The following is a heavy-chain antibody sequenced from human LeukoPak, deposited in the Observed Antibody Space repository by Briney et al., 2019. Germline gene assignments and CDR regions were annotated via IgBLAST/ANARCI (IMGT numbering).Heavy chain of an antibody. CDR2: IYYSGSA. V-gene: IGHV4-59*01. D-gene: IGHD3-10*01. Sequence: PSETLSLTCTVSGGSISTYYWSWIRQPPGKGLEWIGYIYYSGSAKYNPSLKSRVTISVDTSENQFSLKLSSVTAADTAVYYCARSYGSGNYFDYWGQGTLVTVSS. CDR3: ARSYGSGNYFDY. J-gene: IGHJ4*02. CDR1: GGSISTYY.